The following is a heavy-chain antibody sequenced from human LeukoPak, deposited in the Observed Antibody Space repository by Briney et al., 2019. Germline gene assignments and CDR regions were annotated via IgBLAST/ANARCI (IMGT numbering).Heavy chain of an antibody. J-gene: IGHJ3*02. V-gene: IGHV3-7*04. CDR1: GFTVSSNY. Sequence: GGSLRLSCAASGFTVSSNYMSWVRQAPGKGLEWVANIKQDGSEKYYVDSVKGRFTISRDNAKNSLYLQMNSLGAQDTAVYYCARGQVTSVTRLAAFDIWGQGTLVTVSS. CDR2: IKQDGSEK. D-gene: IGHD4-17*01. CDR3: ARGQVTSVTRLAAFDI.